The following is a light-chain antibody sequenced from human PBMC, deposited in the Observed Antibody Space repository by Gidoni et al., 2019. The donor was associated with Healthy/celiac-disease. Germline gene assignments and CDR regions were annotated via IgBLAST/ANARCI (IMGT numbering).Light chain of an antibody. CDR1: QSISSW. CDR2: KAS. CDR3: QQYNSYSWT. J-gene: IGKJ1*01. V-gene: IGKV1-5*03. Sequence: ASVGDRVTITCRASQSISSWLAWYQQKPGKAPKLLIYKASSLESGVPSRFSGSGSGTGFTLTISSLQPDDFATYYCQQYNSYSWTFGQGTKVEIK.